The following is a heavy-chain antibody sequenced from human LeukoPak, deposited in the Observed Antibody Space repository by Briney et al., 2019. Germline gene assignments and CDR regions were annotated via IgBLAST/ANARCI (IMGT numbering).Heavy chain of an antibody. J-gene: IGHJ6*02. V-gene: IGHV3-66*01. CDR3: ARDGPLADYYYYGMDV. D-gene: IGHD3-3*02. CDR2: IYSGGST. CDR1: GFTVSSNY. Sequence: PSGGSLRLSCAASGFTVSSNYMSWVRQAPGKGLEWVSVIYSGGSTYYADSVKGRFTISRDNSKNTLYLQMNSLRAEDTAVYYCARDGPLADYYYYGMDVWGQGTTVTVS.